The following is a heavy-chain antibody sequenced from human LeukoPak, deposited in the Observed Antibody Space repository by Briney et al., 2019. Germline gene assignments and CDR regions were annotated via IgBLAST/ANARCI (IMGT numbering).Heavy chain of an antibody. D-gene: IGHD3-10*01. J-gene: IGHJ6*02. CDR2: ISGSGGST. CDR1: GFTFSSYA. Sequence: GGSLRLSCTVSGFTFSSYAMSWVRQAPGKGLEWVSAISGSGGSTYYADSVKGRFTISRDNSKNTLYLQMNSLRAEDTAVYYCAKDGDGSGSYSSPYYYGMDVWGQGTTVTVSS. V-gene: IGHV3-23*01. CDR3: AKDGDGSGSYSSPYYYGMDV.